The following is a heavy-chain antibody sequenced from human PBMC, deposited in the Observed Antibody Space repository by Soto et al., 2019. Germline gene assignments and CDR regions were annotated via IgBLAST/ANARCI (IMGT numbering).Heavy chain of an antibody. Sequence: GESLKISCAASGFTFSIYSMNWVRQAPGKGLEWVSAISYSDAATYYADSVRGRFTISRDNSKNTLYLQMASLRADDTAIYYCARASELRDFFDYWGQGTLVTVSS. D-gene: IGHD3-10*01. V-gene: IGHV3-23*01. CDR2: ISYSDAAT. CDR1: GFTFSIYS. CDR3: ARASELRDFFDY. J-gene: IGHJ4*02.